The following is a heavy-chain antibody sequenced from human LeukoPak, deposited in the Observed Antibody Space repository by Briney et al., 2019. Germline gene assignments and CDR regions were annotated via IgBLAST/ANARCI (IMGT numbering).Heavy chain of an antibody. Sequence: PGGSLRLSCAASRFTFSNYSMNWVRQAPGKGLEWVSFISSSSSYIYYADSVKGRFTISRDNAKNSLYLQMNSLRVEDTAVYYCARVPDNYDILTGYDTPLGWGQGTLVTVSP. J-gene: IGHJ4*02. CDR2: ISSSSSYI. D-gene: IGHD3-9*01. CDR3: ARVPDNYDILTGYDTPLG. V-gene: IGHV3-21*06. CDR1: RFTFSNYS.